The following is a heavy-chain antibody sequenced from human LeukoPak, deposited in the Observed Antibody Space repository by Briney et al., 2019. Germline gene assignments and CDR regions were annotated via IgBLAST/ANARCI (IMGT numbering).Heavy chain of an antibody. Sequence: QPGGSLRLSCAASGFTVSSNYMSWVRQAPGKGLEWVSVIYSGGSTYYADSVKGRFTISRDNSKNTLYLQMNSLRAEDTAVYYCARVVYSSSWYWFDPWGQGTLVTVSS. D-gene: IGHD6-13*01. V-gene: IGHV3-53*01. J-gene: IGHJ5*02. CDR3: ARVVYSSSWYWFDP. CDR2: IYSGGST. CDR1: GFTVSSNY.